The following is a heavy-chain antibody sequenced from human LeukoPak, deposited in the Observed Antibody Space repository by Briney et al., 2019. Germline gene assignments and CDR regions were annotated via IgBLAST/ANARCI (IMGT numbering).Heavy chain of an antibody. J-gene: IGHJ6*04. CDR3: ARGPMVRVLDYYYGMDV. CDR2: IYYSGST. CDR1: GGSISSGGYY. V-gene: IGHV4-31*03. D-gene: IGHD3-10*01. Sequence: PSRTLSLTCTVSGGSISSGGYYWSWIRQHPGKGLEWIGYIYYSGSTYCDPSLKSRVTISVDTSKNQFSLKLSSVTAADTAVYYCARGPMVRVLDYYYGMDVWGKGTTVTVSS.